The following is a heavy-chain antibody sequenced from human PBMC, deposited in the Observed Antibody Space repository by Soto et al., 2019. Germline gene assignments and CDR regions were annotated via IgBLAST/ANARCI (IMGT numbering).Heavy chain of an antibody. D-gene: IGHD6-13*01. CDR2: INPNSGGT. CDR3: ARGSMRYCSSWYDY. V-gene: IGHV1-2*04. J-gene: IGHJ4*02. Sequence: ASVKVSCKASGYTFTGSYMHWVRQAPGQGLEWMGWINPNSGGTNYAQKFQGWVTMTRDTSISTAYMELSRLRPDDPAVYYCARGSMRYCSSWYDYWGQGTLVTVSS. CDR1: GYTFTGSY.